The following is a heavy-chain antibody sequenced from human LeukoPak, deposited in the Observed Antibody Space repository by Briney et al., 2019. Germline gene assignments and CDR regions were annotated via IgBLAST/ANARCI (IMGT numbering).Heavy chain of an antibody. V-gene: IGHV1-69*13. CDR3: AREGSQEVFDY. Sequence: GASVKVSCKASGYTFTSYDISWVRQAPGQGLEWMGGIIPIFGTANYAQKFQGRVTITAGESTSTAYMELSSLRSEDTAVYYCAREGSQEVFDYWGQGTLVTVSS. CDR1: GYTFTSYD. J-gene: IGHJ4*02. CDR2: IIPIFGTA. D-gene: IGHD3-10*01.